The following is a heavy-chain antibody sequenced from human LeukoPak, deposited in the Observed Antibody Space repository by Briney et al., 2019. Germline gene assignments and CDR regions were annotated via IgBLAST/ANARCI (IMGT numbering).Heavy chain of an antibody. V-gene: IGHV4-30-2*01. CDR3: ARSLPGVVAATQFDY. CDR2: IYHSGST. J-gene: IGHJ4*02. CDR1: GGSISSGGYS. Sequence: SETLSLTCAVSGGSISSGGYSWSWIRQPPGKGLEWIGYIYHSGSTYYNPSLKSRVTISVDRSKNQFSLKLSSVTAPDTAVYYCARSLPGVVAATQFDYWGQETLVTVSS. D-gene: IGHD2-15*01.